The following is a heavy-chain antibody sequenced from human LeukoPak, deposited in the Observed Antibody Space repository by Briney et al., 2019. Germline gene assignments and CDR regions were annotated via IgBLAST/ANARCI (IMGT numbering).Heavy chain of an antibody. Sequence: SETLSLTCAVSGGSISSSNWWSWVCQPPGKGLEWIGEIYHSGSTNYNPSLKSRVTISVDKSKNQFSLKLSSVTAADTAVYYCARTRGYSYGFDYWGQGTLVTVSS. CDR3: ARTRGYSYGFDY. D-gene: IGHD5-18*01. CDR2: IYHSGST. V-gene: IGHV4-4*02. CDR1: GGSISSSNW. J-gene: IGHJ4*02.